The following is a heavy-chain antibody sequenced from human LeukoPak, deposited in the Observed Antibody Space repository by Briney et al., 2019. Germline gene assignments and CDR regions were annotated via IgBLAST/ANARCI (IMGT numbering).Heavy chain of an antibody. CDR1: GYTFTSYY. Sequence: ASVKVSCKASGYTFTSYYMHWVRQAPGQGLEWMGIINPSGGSTSYAQKFQGRVTMTRDTSTSTVYMELSSLRSEDTAVYYCARVEGGVGATGAYAYYYYYMDVWGKGTTVTVSS. CDR2: INPSGGST. J-gene: IGHJ6*03. V-gene: IGHV1-46*01. CDR3: ARVEGGVGATGAYAYYYYYMDV. D-gene: IGHD1-26*01.